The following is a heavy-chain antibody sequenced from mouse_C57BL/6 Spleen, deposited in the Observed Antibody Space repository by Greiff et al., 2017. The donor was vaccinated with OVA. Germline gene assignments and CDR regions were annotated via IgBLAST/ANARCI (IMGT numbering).Heavy chain of an antibody. V-gene: IGHV1-55*01. Sequence: QVHVKQPGAELVKPGASVKMSCKASGYTFTSYWLTWVKQRPGQGLEWIGDIYPGSGSTNYNEKFKSKATLTVDTSSSTAYMQLSSLTSEDSAVYYCARRSGSSSLYAMDYWGQGTSVTVSS. CDR2: IYPGSGST. CDR1: GYTFTSYW. D-gene: IGHD1-1*01. J-gene: IGHJ4*01. CDR3: ARRSGSSSLYAMDY.